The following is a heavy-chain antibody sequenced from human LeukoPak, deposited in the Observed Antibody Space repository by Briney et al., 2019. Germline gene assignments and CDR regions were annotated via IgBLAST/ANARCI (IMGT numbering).Heavy chain of an antibody. D-gene: IGHD3-10*01. CDR2: IYYSGST. CDR3: ARVLVRGAAGFDP. CDR1: GGSISSYY. V-gene: IGHV4-59*01. Sequence: SETLSLTCTVSGGSISSYYWSWIRQLPGKGLEWIGYIYYSGSTNYNPSLKSRVTISVDTSKNQFSLKLSSVTAADTAVYYSARVLVRGAAGFDPWGQGTLVTVSS. J-gene: IGHJ5*02.